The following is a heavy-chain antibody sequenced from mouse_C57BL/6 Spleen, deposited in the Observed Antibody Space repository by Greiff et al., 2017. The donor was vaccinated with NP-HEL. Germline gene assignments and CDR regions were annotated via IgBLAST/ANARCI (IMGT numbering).Heavy chain of an antibody. V-gene: IGHV5-17*01. D-gene: IGHD2-5*01. CDR3: ARSGYSNGFDY. CDR2: ISSGSSTI. J-gene: IGHJ2*01. CDR1: GFTFSDYG. Sequence: EVKLVESGGGLVKPGGSLKLSCAASGFTFSDYGMHWVRQAPEKGLEWVAYISSGSSTIYYADTVKGRYTISRDNAKNTLCLQMTSLRSEDTAMYYCARSGYSNGFDYWGQGTTLTVSS.